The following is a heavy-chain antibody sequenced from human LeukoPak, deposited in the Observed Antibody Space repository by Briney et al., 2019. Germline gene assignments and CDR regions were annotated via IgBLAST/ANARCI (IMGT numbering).Heavy chain of an antibody. CDR1: GFTFSSYA. CDR2: ISGSGGST. D-gene: IGHD3-22*01. Sequence: GESPRLSCAASGFTFSSYAMSWVRQAPGKGLEWVSAISGSGGSTYYADSVKGRFTIPRDNSKNTLYLQMNSLRAEDTAVYYCAKDSMIVVVITMGYFDYWGQGTLVTVSS. V-gene: IGHV3-23*01. J-gene: IGHJ4*02. CDR3: AKDSMIVVVITMGYFDY.